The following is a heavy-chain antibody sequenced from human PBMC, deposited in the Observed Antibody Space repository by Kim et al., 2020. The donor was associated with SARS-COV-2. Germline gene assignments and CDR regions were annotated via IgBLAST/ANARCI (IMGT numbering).Heavy chain of an antibody. D-gene: IGHD3-9*01. CDR3: AEDQNILTGYYYYGMDV. V-gene: IGHV3-23*03. Sequence: GGSLRLSCAASGFTFSSYAMSWVRQAPGKGLEWVSVIYSGGSSTYYADSVKGRFTISRDNSKNTLYLQMNSLRAEDTAVYYCAEDQNILTGYYYYGMDVWGQGTTVTVSS. CDR1: GFTFSSYA. CDR2: IYSGGSST. J-gene: IGHJ6*02.